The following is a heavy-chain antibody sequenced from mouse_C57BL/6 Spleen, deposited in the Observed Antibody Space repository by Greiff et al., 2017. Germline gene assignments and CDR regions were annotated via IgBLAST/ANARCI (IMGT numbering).Heavy chain of an antibody. V-gene: IGHV5-4*03. Sequence: DVMLVESGGGLVKPGGSLKLSCAASGFTFSSYAMSWVRQTPEKRLEWVATISDGGSYTYYPDNVKGRFTISRDNAKNNLYLQMSHLKSEDTAMYYCARGRGTGDWFAYWGQGTLVTVSA. J-gene: IGHJ3*01. D-gene: IGHD3-3*01. CDR1: GFTFSSYA. CDR2: ISDGGSYT. CDR3: ARGRGTGDWFAY.